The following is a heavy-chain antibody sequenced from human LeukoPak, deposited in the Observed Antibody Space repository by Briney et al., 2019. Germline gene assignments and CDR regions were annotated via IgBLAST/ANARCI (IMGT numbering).Heavy chain of an antibody. CDR1: GFTFSSYN. Sequence: GGSLRLSCAASGFTFSSYNMNWVRLAPGKGLEWVSYISPSSRRIDYAASVRGRFTISRDNAKSSLYLQVNSLRAEDTAVYYCAKRGDVVMPAAPEFPFWYYMDVWGKGTTVTVSS. CDR2: ISPSSRRI. J-gene: IGHJ6*03. CDR3: AKRGDVVMPAAPEFPFWYYMDV. D-gene: IGHD2-2*01. V-gene: IGHV3-48*04.